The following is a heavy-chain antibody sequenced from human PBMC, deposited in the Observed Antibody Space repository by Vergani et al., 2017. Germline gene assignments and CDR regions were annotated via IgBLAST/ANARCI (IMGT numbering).Heavy chain of an antibody. CDR3: ARGASGSDF. CDR1: GFTFSSYA. V-gene: IGHV3-30-3*01. CDR2: ISYDGSNK. D-gene: IGHD5-12*01. J-gene: IGHJ4*02. Sequence: QVQLVESGGGVVQPGRSLRLSCAASGFTFSSYAMHWVRQAPGKGLEWVAGISYDGSNKYYADSVKGRFTISRDNSKNTLYLKMNSLRAEDTAVYYCARGASGSDFWGQGTLVTVSS.